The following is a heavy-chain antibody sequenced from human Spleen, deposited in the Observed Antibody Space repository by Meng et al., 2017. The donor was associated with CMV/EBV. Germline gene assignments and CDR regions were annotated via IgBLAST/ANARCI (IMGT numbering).Heavy chain of an antibody. Sequence: SGYTFSGYGISWVRQAPGQGLEWMGWISVYNGDTKYAQTLQGRVTMTTDTSTSTAYMELRSLGSDDTAVYYCARDRGHVDTAFLFGYWGQGTLVTVSS. CDR3: ARDRGHVDTAFLFGY. J-gene: IGHJ4*02. V-gene: IGHV1-18*01. CDR2: ISVYNGDT. D-gene: IGHD5-18*01. CDR1: GYTFSGYG.